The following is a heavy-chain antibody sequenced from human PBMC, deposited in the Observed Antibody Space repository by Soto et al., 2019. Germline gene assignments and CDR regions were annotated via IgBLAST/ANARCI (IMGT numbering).Heavy chain of an antibody. CDR1: GGSMSSYY. V-gene: IGHV4-4*07. J-gene: IGHJ4*02. D-gene: IGHD2-21*01. Sequence: LSETLSLTCTVSGGSMSSYYWNWIRQPAGKGLEWIGRIYTSGSTYYNPSLKSRVTISVDRSKNQFSLKLSSVTAADTAVYYCARAAGDRNYFDYWGQGTLVTVSS. CDR3: ARAAGDRNYFDY. CDR2: IYTSGST.